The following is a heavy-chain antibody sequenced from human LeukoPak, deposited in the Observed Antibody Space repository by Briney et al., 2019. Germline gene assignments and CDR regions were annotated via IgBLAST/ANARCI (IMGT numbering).Heavy chain of an antibody. V-gene: IGHV1-18*01. CDR3: ARDSSDFWPEGWFDP. J-gene: IGHJ5*02. Sequence: ASVKVSCKASGYTFTSYGISWVRQAPGQGLEWMRWISAYNGNTNYAQKLQGRVTMTTDTSTSTAYMELRSLRSDDTAVYYCARDSSDFWPEGWFDPWGQGTLVTVSS. CDR1: GYTFTSYG. D-gene: IGHD3/OR15-3a*01. CDR2: ISAYNGNT.